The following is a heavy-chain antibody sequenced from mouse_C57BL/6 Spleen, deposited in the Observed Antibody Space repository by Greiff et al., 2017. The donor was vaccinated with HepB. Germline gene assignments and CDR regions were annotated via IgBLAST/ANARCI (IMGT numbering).Heavy chain of an antibody. V-gene: IGHV1-20*01. CDR2: INPYNGDT. D-gene: IGHD1-1*01. CDR3: ARDYGSSYGYYSMDY. CDR1: GYSFTGYF. J-gene: IGHJ4*01. Sequence: VQLKQSGPELVKPGDSVKISCKASGYSFTGYFMNWVMQSHGKSLEWIGRINPYNGDTFYNQKFKGKATLTVDKSSSTAHMELRSLTSEDSAVYYCARDYGSSYGYYSMDYWGQGTSVTVSS.